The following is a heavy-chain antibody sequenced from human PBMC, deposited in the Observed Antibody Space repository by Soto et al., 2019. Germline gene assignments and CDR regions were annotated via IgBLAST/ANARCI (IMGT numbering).Heavy chain of an antibody. CDR1: GGSISNYY. J-gene: IGHJ4*02. V-gene: IGHV4-4*07. Sequence: QVHLQESGPGLLKPSETLSLTCTVSGGSISNYYWSWIRQPAGKGLEWIGRIYTGGSTNYNPSLKSRVTMSTDTSKNQFSLRLTSVTAADTAVYYCARASVGPPGGGSWIMPADYWGQGALVTVSS. CDR3: ARASVGPPGGGSWIMPADY. D-gene: IGHD2-15*01. CDR2: IYTGGST.